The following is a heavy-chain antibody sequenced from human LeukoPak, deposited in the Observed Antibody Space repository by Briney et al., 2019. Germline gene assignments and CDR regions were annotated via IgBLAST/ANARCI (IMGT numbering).Heavy chain of an antibody. Sequence: SETLSLTCSVSGGSISGYYWSWIRQPPGQTLEWIGYIYSSGSTNYNPSLQSRVTMSVYTSMNQFSLRLSSVTAADTAIYYCVRFTYTTRPSDVWGKGTTVTVSS. CDR1: GGSISGYY. CDR2: IYSSGST. D-gene: IGHD3-16*01. J-gene: IGHJ6*04. CDR3: VRFTYTTRPSDV. V-gene: IGHV4-4*09.